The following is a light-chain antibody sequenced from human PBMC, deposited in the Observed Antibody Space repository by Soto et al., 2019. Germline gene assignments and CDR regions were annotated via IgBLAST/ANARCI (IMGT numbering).Light chain of an antibody. CDR1: SSDVGSYNR. J-gene: IGLJ2*01. Sequence: QSVLTQPPSVSGSPGQSVTISCTGTSSDVGSYNRVSWYQQSPGTAPKLMISEVSHRPSGVPDRFSGSKSGNTASLTISGLQAEDEADYHCSSYTSSSSLVFGGGTKLTVL. CDR2: EVS. CDR3: SSYTSSSSLV. V-gene: IGLV2-18*02.